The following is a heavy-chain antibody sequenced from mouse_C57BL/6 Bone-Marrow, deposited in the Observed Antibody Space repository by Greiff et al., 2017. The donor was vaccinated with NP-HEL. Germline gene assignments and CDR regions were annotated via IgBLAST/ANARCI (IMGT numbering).Heavy chain of an antibody. V-gene: IGHV1-58*01. D-gene: IGHD2-3*01. CDR1: GYTFTSYG. J-gene: IGHJ1*03. CDR3: AMGGYDGYWYFDV. CDR2: ISIGHGYT. Sequence: VQLQQSGAELVRPGSSVKMSCKTSGYTFTSYGLNWVKQRPGPGLEWIGYISIGHGYTEYNEKFKGKATLTSDTYSSTAYMQLSSLTSEDSAIYFCAMGGYDGYWYFDVWGTGTTVTVSS.